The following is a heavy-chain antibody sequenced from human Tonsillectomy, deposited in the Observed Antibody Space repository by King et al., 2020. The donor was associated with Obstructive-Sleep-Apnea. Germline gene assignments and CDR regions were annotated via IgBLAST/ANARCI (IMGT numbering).Heavy chain of an antibody. J-gene: IGHJ6*02. CDR3: ARDNYHDYPLFSGFDV. V-gene: IGHV3-30*04. Sequence: VQLVESGGDVVQPGGSLRLSCVASGFSFNNYVMHWVRQTPGKGLEWVSVISFAGSTKFYADSVKGRFIISRDNPRNTLYLQVNSLSPEDTALYYCARDNYHDYPLFSGFDVWGQGTTVTVSS. D-gene: IGHD4-17*01. CDR1: GFSFNNYV. CDR2: ISFAGSTK.